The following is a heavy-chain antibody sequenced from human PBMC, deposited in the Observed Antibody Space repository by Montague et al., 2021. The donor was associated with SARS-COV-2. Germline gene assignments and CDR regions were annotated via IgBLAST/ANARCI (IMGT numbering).Heavy chain of an antibody. D-gene: IGHD3-9*01. CDR2: THYSGST. V-gene: IGHV4-59*01. Sequence: SETLSLTCTVSGASMSSDYWTWIRQPPGKELEWIGCTHYSGSTDYNPSLKSRVTISVDTSRTQFSLRLTSMSAADTAVYYCARGRGFDWLGLDAYYFDYWGQGALVAVSS. J-gene: IGHJ4*02. CDR1: GASMSSDY. CDR3: ARGRGFDWLGLDAYYFDY.